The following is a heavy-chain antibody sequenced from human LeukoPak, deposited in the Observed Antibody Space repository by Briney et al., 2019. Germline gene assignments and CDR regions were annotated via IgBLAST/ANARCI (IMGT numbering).Heavy chain of an antibody. CDR2: IYYSGST. CDR1: GGSISSGDYY. J-gene: IGHJ5*02. V-gene: IGHV4-30-4*08. Sequence: SETLSLTCTVSGGSISSGDYYWSWIRQPPGKGLEWIGYIYYSGSTYYNPSLKSRVTISVDTSKNQFSLKLSSVTAADTAVYYCARELGSGWYSNWFDPWGQGTLVTVSS. CDR3: ARELGSGWYSNWFDP. D-gene: IGHD6-19*01.